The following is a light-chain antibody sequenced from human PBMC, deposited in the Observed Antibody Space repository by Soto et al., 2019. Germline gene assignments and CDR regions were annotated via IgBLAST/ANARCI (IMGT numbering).Light chain of an antibody. CDR3: QQSYRAVT. CDR2: AAS. V-gene: IGKV1-39*01. J-gene: IGKJ5*01. CDR1: QSVSSY. Sequence: DFQMTQFPSSRSASGGDRISITCRASQSVSSYLHWYQQKPGKAPSLLIYAASHLQTGAPSRFRGTGSATHFTLPISSLHPADFATYYPQQSYRAVTFGQGTRLEIK.